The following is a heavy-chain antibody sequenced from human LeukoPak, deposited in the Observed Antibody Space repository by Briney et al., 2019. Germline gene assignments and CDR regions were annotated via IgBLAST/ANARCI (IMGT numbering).Heavy chain of an antibody. Sequence: ASVKVSCKASGYTFTGYYMHWVRQAPGQGLEWMGWINPNSGGTNYAQKFQGRVTMTRDTSISTAYMELSRLRSDDTAVYYSARDHRVVGYFDYWGQGTLVTVSS. CDR1: GYTFTGYY. V-gene: IGHV1-2*02. CDR2: INPNSGGT. CDR3: ARDHRVVGYFDY. J-gene: IGHJ4*02. D-gene: IGHD2-15*01.